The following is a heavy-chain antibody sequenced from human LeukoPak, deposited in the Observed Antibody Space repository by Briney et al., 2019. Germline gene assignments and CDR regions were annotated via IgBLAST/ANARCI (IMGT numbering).Heavy chain of an antibody. CDR3: AKGGFGFGELKFDY. Sequence: GGSLRLSCAASGISFSSYAMSWVRQAPGKGLEWVSGISASGGTTYYADSVKGRFTISRDNSKNRMYPQMNSLRAEDTAVYHCAKGGFGFGELKFDYWGQGTLVTVSS. J-gene: IGHJ4*02. D-gene: IGHD3-10*01. V-gene: IGHV3-23*01. CDR1: GISFSSYA. CDR2: ISASGGTT.